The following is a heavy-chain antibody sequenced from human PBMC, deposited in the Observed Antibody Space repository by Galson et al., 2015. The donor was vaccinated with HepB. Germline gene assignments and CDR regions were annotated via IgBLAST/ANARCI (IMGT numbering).Heavy chain of an antibody. Sequence: SVKVSCKASGYTFTNYAINWVRQAPGQGLEWMGWINTETGHPTYAQGFTGRFVFSLDTSVSTAYLQINSLKAEDTAVFYCATRDGNNWFDPWGQGTLVTVSS. J-gene: IGHJ5*02. CDR1: GYTFTNYA. CDR2: INTETGHP. V-gene: IGHV7-4-1*02. D-gene: IGHD5-24*01. CDR3: ATRDGNNWFDP.